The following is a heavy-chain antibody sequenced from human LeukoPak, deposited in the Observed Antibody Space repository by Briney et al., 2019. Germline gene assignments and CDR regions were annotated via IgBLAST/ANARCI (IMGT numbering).Heavy chain of an antibody. V-gene: IGHV3-21*01. CDR3: ARGVPAASNWFDP. Sequence: GGSLRLSCAASGFTFSSYSMKWVRQAPGKGLEWVSSISSSSSYIYYADSVKGRFTISRDNAKNSLYLQMNNLRAEGTAVYYCARGVPAASNWFDPWGQGTLVTVSS. D-gene: IGHD2-2*01. CDR2: ISSSSSYI. CDR1: GFTFSSYS. J-gene: IGHJ5*02.